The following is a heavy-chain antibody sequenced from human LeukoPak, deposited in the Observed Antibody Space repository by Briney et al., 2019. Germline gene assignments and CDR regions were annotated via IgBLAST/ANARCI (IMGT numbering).Heavy chain of an antibody. CDR3: ARELTDVAGDGLDV. CDR2: IWSSGSPT. D-gene: IGHD5-12*01. CDR1: GFTFSGYY. Sequence: GGSLRLSCAASGFTFSGYYIHWVPEAPGKGLEWVSYIWSSGSPTHYADSVKGRFTISRDNAKNSLYLQMSSLRADDTAVYYCARELTDVAGDGLDVWGQGTMVTVSS. J-gene: IGHJ3*01. V-gene: IGHV3-11*04.